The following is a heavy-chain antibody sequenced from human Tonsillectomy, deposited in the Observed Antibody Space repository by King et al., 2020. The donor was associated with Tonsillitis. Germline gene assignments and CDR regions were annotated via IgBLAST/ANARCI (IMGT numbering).Heavy chain of an antibody. CDR3: ARGGDYYDSSGYYLTPPYY. V-gene: IGHV4-59*01. J-gene: IGHJ4*02. Sequence: VQLQESGPGLVKPSETLSLTCTVSGGSISTYYWSWIRQPPGKGLEWIGYIYYSGSTNYNPSLKSRVTISVDTSKNQFSLKLSSVTAADTAVYYCARGGDYYDSSGYYLTPPYYWGQGTLVTVSS. CDR2: IYYSGST. D-gene: IGHD3-22*01. CDR1: GGSISTYY.